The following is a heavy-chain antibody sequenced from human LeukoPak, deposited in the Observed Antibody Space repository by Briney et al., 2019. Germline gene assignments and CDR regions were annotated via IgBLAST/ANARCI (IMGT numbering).Heavy chain of an antibody. CDR3: ARLKRLGEFLED. Sequence: SETLSLTCTVSGASITSYYWSWIRQPPGKTLEWIGYIHHTGSTNSQPSLRSRVTMSVDTSKRQVSLKLTSVTAADTALYYCARLKRLGEFLEDWGQGTLVTVSS. CDR1: GASITSYY. V-gene: IGHV4-59*08. CDR2: IHHTGST. D-gene: IGHD3-16*01. J-gene: IGHJ4*02.